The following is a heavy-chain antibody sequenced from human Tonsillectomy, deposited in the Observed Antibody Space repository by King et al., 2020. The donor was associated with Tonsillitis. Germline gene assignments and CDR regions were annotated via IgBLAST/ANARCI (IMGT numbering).Heavy chain of an antibody. CDR1: GGSISSDH. V-gene: IGHV4-59*08. CDR3: GRHIYGSGSRI. Sequence: QLQESGPGLVKPSETLSLTCTVSGGSISSDHWGWIRQPPGKGLEWIGNIHYSGRTTYNPSLKSRFTISVDTSRNQFSLELRSVTAAETAVYYCGRHIYGSGSRIWGQGTMVTVSS. D-gene: IGHD3-10*01. CDR2: IHYSGRT. J-gene: IGHJ3*02.